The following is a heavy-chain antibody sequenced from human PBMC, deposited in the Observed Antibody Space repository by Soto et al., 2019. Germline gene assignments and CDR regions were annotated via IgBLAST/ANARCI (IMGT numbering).Heavy chain of an antibody. CDR2: ISGSGGST. V-gene: IGHV3-23*01. J-gene: IGHJ4*02. D-gene: IGHD3-3*01. CDR3: SKDQGWGEWLFADY. CDR1: GFTFSSYA. Sequence: EVQLLESGGGLVQPGGSLRLSCAASGFTFSSYAMSWVRQAPGKGLEWVSAISGSGGSTYYADSVKGRFTISRDNSKNTLYLQMNSLRAEDTAVYYCSKDQGWGEWLFADYWGQGTLVTVSS.